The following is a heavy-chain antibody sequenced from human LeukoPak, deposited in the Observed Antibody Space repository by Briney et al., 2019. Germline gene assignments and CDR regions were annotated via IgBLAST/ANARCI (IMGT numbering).Heavy chain of an antibody. V-gene: IGHV4-59*08. J-gene: IGHJ5*02. D-gene: IGHD5-24*01. CDR2: NSYSGST. CDR1: GDSISSYH. Sequence: NASETLSLTCTVSGDSISSYHWSWIRQPPGKGLEWIGSNSYSGSTNYNPSLKSRVTISVDTSKNQFSLKLSSVTAADTAVYFCARRREEMAAITEGNWFDPWGQGNLVTVSS. CDR3: ARRREEMAAITEGNWFDP.